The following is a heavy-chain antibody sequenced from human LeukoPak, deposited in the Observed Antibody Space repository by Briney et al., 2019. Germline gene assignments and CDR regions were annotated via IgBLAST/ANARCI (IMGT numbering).Heavy chain of an antibody. Sequence: PGGSLRLSCAASGFTFSSYAMSWVRQAPGKGLEWVSAISGSGGSTYYADSVKGRFTISRDNSKNTLYLQMNSLRAEDTAVYYCAKDYYDSSGYYWDYFDYWGQGTLVTVSS. CDR2: ISGSGGST. CDR1: GFTFSSYA. CDR3: AKDYYDSSGYYWDYFDY. J-gene: IGHJ4*02. D-gene: IGHD3-22*01. V-gene: IGHV3-23*01.